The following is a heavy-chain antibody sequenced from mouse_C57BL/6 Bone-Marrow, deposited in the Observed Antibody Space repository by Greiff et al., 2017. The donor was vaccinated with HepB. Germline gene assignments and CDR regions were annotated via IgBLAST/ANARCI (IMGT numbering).Heavy chain of an antibody. CDR3: AKIHGSRKTMDY. CDR1: GFSLTSYG. Sequence: QVQLKQSGPGLVQPSQSLSITCTVSGFSLTSYGVHWVRQSPGKGLEWLGVIWRGGSTDYNAAFMSRLSITKENSKSQVFFKMNILQADDTAIYYCAKIHGSRKTMDYWGQGTSVTVSS. D-gene: IGHD1-1*01. J-gene: IGHJ4*01. CDR2: IWRGGST. V-gene: IGHV2-5*01.